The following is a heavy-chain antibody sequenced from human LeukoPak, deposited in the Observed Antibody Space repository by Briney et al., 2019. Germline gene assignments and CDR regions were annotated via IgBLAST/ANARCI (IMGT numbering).Heavy chain of an antibody. Sequence: GASVKVSCKASGYTFTSYGISWVRQAPGQGLEWMGWISAYNSNTNYAQKLQGRVTMTTGTSTSTAYMELRSLRSDDTAVYYCARVSLGPMVRGVGYYYYMDVWGKGTTVTISS. CDR3: ARVSLGPMVRGVGYYYYMDV. V-gene: IGHV1-18*01. CDR1: GYTFTSYG. CDR2: ISAYNSNT. J-gene: IGHJ6*03. D-gene: IGHD3-10*01.